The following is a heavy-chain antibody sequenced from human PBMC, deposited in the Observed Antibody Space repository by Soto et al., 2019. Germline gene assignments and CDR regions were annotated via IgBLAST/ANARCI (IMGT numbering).Heavy chain of an antibody. CDR1: GGCCSGYY. D-gene: IGHD6-19*01. Sequence: SETRSVTCGVGGGCCSGYYWSWIRQPPGKGLEWIGEINHSGSTNYNPSLKSRVTISVDTSKNQFSLKLSSVTAADTAVYYCARGGSSGWYSFDYWGQGTLVTVSS. V-gene: IGHV4-34*01. CDR3: ARGGSSGWYSFDY. CDR2: INHSGST. J-gene: IGHJ4*02.